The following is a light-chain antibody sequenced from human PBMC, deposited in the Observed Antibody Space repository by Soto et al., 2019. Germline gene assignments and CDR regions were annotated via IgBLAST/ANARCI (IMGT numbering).Light chain of an antibody. CDR1: QSVSGSY. CDR2: GAS. V-gene: IGKV3-20*01. Sequence: EIVLTQSPGTLSLSPGERATLSCRASQSVSGSYLAWYQQKPGQAPRLLIYGASSRATGIPDRFSGSGSGTDFTLTISRLEPEDFAVYYCQQYGSSPDTFGGGTKVDIK. CDR3: QQYGSSPDT. J-gene: IGKJ4*01.